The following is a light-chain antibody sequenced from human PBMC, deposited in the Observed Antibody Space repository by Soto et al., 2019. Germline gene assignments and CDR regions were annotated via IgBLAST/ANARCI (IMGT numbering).Light chain of an antibody. J-gene: IGKJ1*01. V-gene: IGKV1-5*03. CDR2: KAS. CDR1: QSINTW. Sequence: DIQMTQSPSTLSASVGDRVIITCRASQSINTWLAWYQQKPGKAPTLLIYKASSLESGVPSRFSGSGSGTEFTLTISSLQTDDFATYHCQRSDTYPRTFGQRTKVEIK. CDR3: QRSDTYPRT.